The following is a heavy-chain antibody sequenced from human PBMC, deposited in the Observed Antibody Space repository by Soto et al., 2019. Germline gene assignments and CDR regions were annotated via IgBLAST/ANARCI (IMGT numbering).Heavy chain of an antibody. V-gene: IGHV1-2*02. CDR1: GYTFTGYY. D-gene: IGHD6-6*01. J-gene: IGHJ4*02. Sequence: GPSVQVSCKASGYTFTGYYMHWVRQAPGQGLEWMGWINPNSGGTNYAQKFQGRVTMTRDTSISTAYMELSRLRSDDTAVYYCARDSVQYSSSSDLDDWGQGTLVTVAS. CDR3: ARDSVQYSSSSDLDD. CDR2: INPNSGGT.